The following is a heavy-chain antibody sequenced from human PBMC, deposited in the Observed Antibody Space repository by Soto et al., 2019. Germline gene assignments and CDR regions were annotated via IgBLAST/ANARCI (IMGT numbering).Heavy chain of an antibody. CDR2: IYHSGST. CDR3: ARHTKDYYGSGSYYNELDY. D-gene: IGHD3-10*01. J-gene: IGHJ4*02. Sequence: SETLSLTCAVSGGSISRGGYSWSWIRQPPGKGLEWIGYIYHSGSTYYNPSLKSRVTISVDRSKNQFSLKLSSVSVADTAVYYCARHTKDYYGSGSYYNELDYWGQGTLVTV. V-gene: IGHV4-30-2*01. CDR1: GGSISRGGYS.